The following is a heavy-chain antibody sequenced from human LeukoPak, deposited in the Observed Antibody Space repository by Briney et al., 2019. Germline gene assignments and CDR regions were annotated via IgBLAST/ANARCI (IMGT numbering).Heavy chain of an antibody. CDR2: ISGSGAST. D-gene: IGHD2-15*01. CDR1: GFTLSTNA. V-gene: IGHV3-23*01. CDR3: AKDVGKWGSLHFFDY. Sequence: GGSLRLSCLTSGFTLSTNAMSWVRQAPGKGLEWISGISGSGASTYYADSVKGRFTISRDDSRNTLYLQMNSLRGDDTAVYYCAKDVGKWGSLHFFDYWGQGTLVTVSS. J-gene: IGHJ4*02.